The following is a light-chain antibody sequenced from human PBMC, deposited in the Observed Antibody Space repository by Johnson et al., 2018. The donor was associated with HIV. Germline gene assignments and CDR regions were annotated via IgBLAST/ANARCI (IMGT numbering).Light chain of an antibody. J-gene: IGLJ1*01. Sequence: QPVLTQPPSVSAAPGQKVTISCSGSSSNIGNNYVSWYQQLPGTAPKLLIYENNKRPSGIPDRFSGSKSGTSATLGITGLQTGDEADYFCGTWDNSLRTAFCGTGTKVTVL. CDR3: GTWDNSLRTAF. CDR2: ENN. CDR1: SSNIGNNY. V-gene: IGLV1-51*02.